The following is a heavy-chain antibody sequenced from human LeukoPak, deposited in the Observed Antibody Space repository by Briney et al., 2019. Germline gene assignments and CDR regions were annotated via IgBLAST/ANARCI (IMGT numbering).Heavy chain of an antibody. CDR1: GSTFSSYA. J-gene: IGHJ6*02. V-gene: IGHV1-69*01. Sequence: SVKVSCKASGSTFSSYAISWVRQAPGQGLEWMGGIIPISGTANYAQKFQGRVTITADESTSTAYMELSSLRSEDTAVYYCASTRYDSHEIPYYYYYYGMDVWGQGTTVTVSS. D-gene: IGHD3-3*01. CDR3: ASTRYDSHEIPYYYYYYGMDV. CDR2: IIPISGTA.